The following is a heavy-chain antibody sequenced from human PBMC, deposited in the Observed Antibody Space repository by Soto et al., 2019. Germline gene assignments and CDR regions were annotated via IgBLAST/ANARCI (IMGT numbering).Heavy chain of an antibody. CDR1: GGSISTSNW. Sequence: QVQLQESGPGLVKPSGTLSLTCAVSGGSISTSNWWSWVRQPPGKGLEWIGEVYHSGSTNYKPSFKCRVAIAVDKATNQFSLKLNFVTPADTALYYCARTSRSGTRFDYWGQGSLVTVSS. CDR3: ARTSRSGTRFDY. J-gene: IGHJ4*02. D-gene: IGHD1-1*01. V-gene: IGHV4-4*02. CDR2: VYHSGST.